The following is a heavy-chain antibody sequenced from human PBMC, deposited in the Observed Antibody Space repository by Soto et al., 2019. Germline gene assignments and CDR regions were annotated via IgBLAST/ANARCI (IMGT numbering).Heavy chain of an antibody. J-gene: IGHJ6*02. D-gene: IGHD2-2*01. V-gene: IGHV1-18*01. CDR3: ARELVVPAANDYYYYGMDV. CDR2: ISAYNGNT. CDR1: GYTFTSYD. Sequence: QVQLVQSGAEVKKPGASVKVSCKASGYTFTSYDIRWVRQAPGQGLEWMGWISAYNGNTNYAQKLQGRVTMTTDTPTSTAYMELRSLRSDDTAVYYCARELVVPAANDYYYYGMDVWGQGTTVTVSS.